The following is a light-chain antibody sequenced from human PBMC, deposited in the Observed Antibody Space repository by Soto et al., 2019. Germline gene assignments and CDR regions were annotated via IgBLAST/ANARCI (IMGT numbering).Light chain of an antibody. V-gene: IGKV3-20*01. Sequence: IVLTQSPGTLSLSPGDRATLPCRASQSVSSSYLAWYQQKPSQAPRLLIYGASSRATGIPDRFSGSGSGTDFTLTISRLEPEEGAVYYCKKYGSEPLWPLGQGTKVDIK. CDR1: QSVSSSY. CDR3: KKYGSEPLWP. CDR2: GAS. J-gene: IGKJ1*01.